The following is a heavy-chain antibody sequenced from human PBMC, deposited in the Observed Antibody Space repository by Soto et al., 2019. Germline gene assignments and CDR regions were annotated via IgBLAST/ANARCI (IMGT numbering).Heavy chain of an antibody. V-gene: IGHV1-3*01. CDR2: IHAGSDNT. Sequence: QVQFVQSGTEVKEPGASVRVSCTASGSTFTAITLHWVREAPGQRLEWMGCIHAGSDNTEYSQKFQDRLTITRDTSATIVYIDLSSRRSEDTALYYCARDYVKYGMDVWGQGTTVTVSS. D-gene: IGHD3-10*02. CDR3: ARDYVKYGMDV. CDR1: GSTFTAIT. J-gene: IGHJ6*02.